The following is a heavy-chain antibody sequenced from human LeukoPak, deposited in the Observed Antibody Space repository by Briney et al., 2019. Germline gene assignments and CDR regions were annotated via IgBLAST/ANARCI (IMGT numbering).Heavy chain of an antibody. V-gene: IGHV3-43*01. D-gene: IGHD3-10*01. Sequence: PGGSLRLSCAASGFTFDDYTMHWVRQAPGKGLEWVSLISWDGGSTYYADSVKGRFTISRDNSKNSLYPQMNSLRTEDTALYYCAKDKEGRWFGESKGGYYFDYWGQGTLVTVSS. CDR2: ISWDGGST. CDR1: GFTFDDYT. CDR3: AKDKEGRWFGESKGGYYFDY. J-gene: IGHJ4*02.